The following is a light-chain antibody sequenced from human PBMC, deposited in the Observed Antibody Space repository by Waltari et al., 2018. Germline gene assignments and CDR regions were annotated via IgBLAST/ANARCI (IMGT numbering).Light chain of an antibody. CDR3: CSYASGSTII. J-gene: IGLJ2*01. CDR1: SNDVGSYNL. V-gene: IGLV2-23*01. CDR2: EGS. Sequence: QSALTPPASVSGPPGQSITLPCTGTSNDVGSYNLVSWYQRHPGNAPELLIYEGSKRPSGVSNRFSGSKSGNTASLTISGLQAEDEADYFCCSYASGSTIIFGGGTKLTVL.